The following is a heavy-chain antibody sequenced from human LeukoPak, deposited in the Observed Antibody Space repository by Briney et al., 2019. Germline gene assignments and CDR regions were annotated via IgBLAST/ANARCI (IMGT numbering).Heavy chain of an antibody. Sequence: GGSLRLSCAGSGFIFSSYAMNWVRQAPGKGLEWVSGISGSGGSTYYADSVKGRFTISRDNSKNTLYLQMNSLRAEDTAVYYCAKVYYYYYMDVWGKGTTVTISS. CDR1: GFIFSSYA. V-gene: IGHV3-23*01. J-gene: IGHJ6*03. CDR2: ISGSGGST. CDR3: AKVYYYYYMDV.